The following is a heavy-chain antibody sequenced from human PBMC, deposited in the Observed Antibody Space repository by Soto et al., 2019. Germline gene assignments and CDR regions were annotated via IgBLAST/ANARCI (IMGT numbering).Heavy chain of an antibody. CDR3: ANQYSSGSDIDY. CDR2: IYYSGST. V-gene: IGHV4-39*01. Sequence: LPRSVAEGKIISISCCRGRNNKTPGKGLEWIGSIYYSGSTYYNPSLKSRVTISVDTSKNQFSLKLSSVTAADTPVYYCANQYSSGSDIDYWGQRTLATVAS. D-gene: IGHD6-19*01. J-gene: IGHJ4*02. CDR1: EGKIISISCC.